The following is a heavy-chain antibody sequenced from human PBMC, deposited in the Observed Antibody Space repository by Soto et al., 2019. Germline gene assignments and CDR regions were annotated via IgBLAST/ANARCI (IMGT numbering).Heavy chain of an antibody. D-gene: IGHD6-19*01. CDR3: ARQVGGWAPWYFDY. CDR1: GGSMSSGIYY. J-gene: IGHJ4*02. V-gene: IGHV4-61*01. Sequence: PSETLSLTCTVSGGSMSSGIYYWSWIRQPPGKGLECIGYIYYSGSTNYNPSLKSRVTISVDTSKNQFSLKLSSVTAADTAVYYCARQVGGWAPWYFDYWGQGTLVTVSS. CDR2: IYYSGST.